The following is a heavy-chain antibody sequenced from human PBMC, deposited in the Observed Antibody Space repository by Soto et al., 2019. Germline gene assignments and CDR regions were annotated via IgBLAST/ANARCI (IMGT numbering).Heavy chain of an antibody. CDR1: GVTFSRYG. CDR3: ARDDDYEANAFDY. J-gene: IGHJ4*02. D-gene: IGHD3-22*01. V-gene: IGHV3-33*01. Sequence: XGSLRLSCAAAGVTFSRYGMHWVRQAPGKGLEWVALIWNDGIRKVYVDSVKGRFTISRDNSKNTLDLQMNSLRAEDTAVYYCARDDDYEANAFDYWGPGTLVTVSS. CDR2: IWNDGIRK.